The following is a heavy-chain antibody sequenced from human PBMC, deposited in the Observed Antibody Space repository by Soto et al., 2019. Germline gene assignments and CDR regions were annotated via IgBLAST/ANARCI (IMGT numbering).Heavy chain of an antibody. CDR1: GGPISSSSYY. Sequence: SETLSLTCTVSGGPISSSSYYWGWIRQPPGKGLEWIGSIYYSGNTYYNPSLKSRVTISVDTAKNQFSLKLSSVTAADTAVYYCARQYYFGSGSYYNNWFDPWGQGTLVT. CDR3: ARQYYFGSGSYYNNWFDP. D-gene: IGHD3-10*01. V-gene: IGHV4-39*01. J-gene: IGHJ5*02. CDR2: IYYSGNT.